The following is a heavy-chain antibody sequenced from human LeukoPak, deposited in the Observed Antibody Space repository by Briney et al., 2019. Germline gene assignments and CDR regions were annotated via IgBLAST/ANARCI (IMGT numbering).Heavy chain of an antibody. CDR3: AKDQGYCSSTSCYKGIDY. CDR2: ISYDGSNK. Sequence: PGGSLRLSCAASGFTFSSYAMHWVRQAPGKGLEWVAVISYDGSNKYYADSVKGRFTISRDNSKNTLYLQMNSLRAEDTAVYYCAKDQGYCSSTSCYKGIDYWGQGTLVTVSS. V-gene: IGHV3-30-3*01. J-gene: IGHJ4*02. CDR1: GFTFSSYA. D-gene: IGHD2-2*02.